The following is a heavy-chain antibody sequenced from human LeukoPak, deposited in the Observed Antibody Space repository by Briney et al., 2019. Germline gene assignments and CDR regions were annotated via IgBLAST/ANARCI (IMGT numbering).Heavy chain of an antibody. V-gene: IGHV3-69-1*01. J-gene: IGHJ6*04. Sequence: GGSLRLSCAASGFTFSDYYMNWVRQAPGKGREWVSSISSSSTIYYADSVKGRFTISRDNAKNSLYLQMNSLRAEDTAVYYCASSFLIATVLLLFGAETPYYYYGMDVWGKGTTVTVSS. CDR3: ASSFLIATVLLLFGAETPYYYYGMDV. D-gene: IGHD3-10*01. CDR2: ISSSSTI. CDR1: GFTFSDYY.